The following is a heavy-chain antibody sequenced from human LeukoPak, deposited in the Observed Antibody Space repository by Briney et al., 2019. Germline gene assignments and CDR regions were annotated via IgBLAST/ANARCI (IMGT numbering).Heavy chain of an antibody. Sequence: GGSLRLSCAASGFTFNNYGMHWVRQAPGKGLEWVAFVYYHGNTKYYAASVKGRFTISRDNSRNSLYIQMHSLRTEDTAVYYCVKDQGHVYGYFESWGQGTLVTVSS. CDR3: VKDQGHVYGYFES. CDR2: VYYHGNTK. J-gene: IGHJ4*02. V-gene: IGHV3-30*02. CDR1: GFTFNNYG. D-gene: IGHD1-14*01.